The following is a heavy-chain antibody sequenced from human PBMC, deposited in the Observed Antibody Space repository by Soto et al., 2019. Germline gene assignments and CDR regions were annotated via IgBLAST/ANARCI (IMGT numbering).Heavy chain of an antibody. Sequence: EVQLVQSGAEVKKPGESLKISCKGSGYSFTSNWIGWVRPMPGKGLEWMGMIYPSDSDTRYSPSFQGQVNISSDKSTSTAYLQWSSLTASDTAMYYCARAPNGTTSLFDYWRQGTLVTVSS. D-gene: IGHD2-8*01. CDR3: ARAPNGTTSLFDY. CDR2: IYPSDSDT. J-gene: IGHJ4*02. CDR1: GYSFTSNW. V-gene: IGHV5-51*03.